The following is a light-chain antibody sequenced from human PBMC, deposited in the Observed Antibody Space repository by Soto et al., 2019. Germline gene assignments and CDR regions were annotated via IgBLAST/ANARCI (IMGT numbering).Light chain of an antibody. CDR2: DVS. V-gene: IGLV2-14*03. J-gene: IGLJ1*01. CDR3: SSYTRAATYV. Sequence: QSALTQPASMSGSPGQSITISCPGSSSDVGAYNYDSWYQQYRPGEAPKLIIYDVSHRPAGVSTRFSGSKSGNTASLTISGLQTEDEADYYCSSYTRAATYVFGTGTKLTVL. CDR1: SSDVGAYNY.